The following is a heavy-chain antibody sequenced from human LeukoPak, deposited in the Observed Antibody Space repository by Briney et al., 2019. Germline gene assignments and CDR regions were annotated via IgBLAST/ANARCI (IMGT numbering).Heavy chain of an antibody. V-gene: IGHV4-30-4*01. J-gene: IGHJ4*02. CDR2: IYHSGST. CDR3: ARAPGYYFDY. D-gene: IGHD2-15*01. CDR1: GGSISSGDYC. Sequence: SETLSLTCTVSGGSISSGDYCWSWIRQPPGKGLEWIGYIYHSGSTYYNPSLKSRVTISVDRSKNQFSLKLSSVTAADTAVYYCARAPGYYFDYWGQGTLVTVSS.